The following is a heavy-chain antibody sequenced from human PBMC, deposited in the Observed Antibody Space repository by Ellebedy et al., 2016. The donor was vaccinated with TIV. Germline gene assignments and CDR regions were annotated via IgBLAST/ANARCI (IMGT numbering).Heavy chain of an antibody. CDR1: GFTFSSHW. D-gene: IGHD3-10*01. CDR2: GGRDY. Sequence: GESLKISCTASGFTFSSHWMHWVRQAPGKGLEWVAVGGRDYYYADSVKGRFTISRDTSGNTLYLQINSLRSEDTAVYYCARGTTGWFGVDYWGQGTLVTVSS. J-gene: IGHJ4*02. CDR3: ARGTTGWFGVDY. V-gene: IGHV3-30*03.